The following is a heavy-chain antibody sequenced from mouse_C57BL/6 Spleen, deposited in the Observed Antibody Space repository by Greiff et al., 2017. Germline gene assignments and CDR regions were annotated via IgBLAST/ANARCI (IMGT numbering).Heavy chain of an antibody. J-gene: IGHJ2*01. Sequence: EVHLVESGGGLVKPGGSLKLSCAASGFTFSDYGMHWVRQAPEKGLEWVAYISSGSSTIYYADTVKGRFTISRDNAKNTLFLQMTSLRSEDTAMYYCARPLYYYGSNYFDYWGQGTTLTVSS. CDR1: GFTFSDYG. CDR2: ISSGSSTI. V-gene: IGHV5-17*01. D-gene: IGHD1-1*01. CDR3: ARPLYYYGSNYFDY.